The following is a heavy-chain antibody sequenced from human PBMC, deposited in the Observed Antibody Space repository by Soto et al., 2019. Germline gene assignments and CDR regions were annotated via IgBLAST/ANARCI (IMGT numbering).Heavy chain of an antibody. CDR3: ARGTDYSDFDY. CDR2: IYSGGST. J-gene: IGHJ4*02. CDR1: GFTVSSNY. D-gene: IGHD4-4*01. Sequence: EVQLVESGGGLVQPGGSLRLSCAASGFTVSSNYMSWVRQAPGKGLEWVSVIYSGGSTYYADSVKGRFTISRDNSKNTLNLQMNSLRAEDTAVYYCARGTDYSDFDYWGQGTLVTVSS. V-gene: IGHV3-66*01.